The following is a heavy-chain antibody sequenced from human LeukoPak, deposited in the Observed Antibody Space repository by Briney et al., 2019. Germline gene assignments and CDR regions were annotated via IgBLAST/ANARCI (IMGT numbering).Heavy chain of an antibody. CDR1: GFTFSSYA. Sequence: PGGSLRLSCAASGFTFSSYAMHWVRQAPGKGLEYVSAISSNGGSTYYANSVKGRSTISRDNSKNTLYLQMGSLRAEDMAVYYCARDPYYYDSSGYSYFDYWGQGTLVTVSS. CDR3: ARDPYYYDSSGYSYFDY. V-gene: IGHV3-64*01. J-gene: IGHJ4*02. D-gene: IGHD3-22*01. CDR2: ISSNGGST.